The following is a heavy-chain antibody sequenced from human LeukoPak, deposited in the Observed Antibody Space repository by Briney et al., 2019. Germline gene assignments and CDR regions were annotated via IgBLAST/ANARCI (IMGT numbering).Heavy chain of an antibody. CDR3: ARGRGYGGSGLYHFDY. CDR1: GGSFSGYY. J-gene: IGHJ4*02. Sequence: SETLSLTCAVYGGSFSGYYWSWIRQPPGKGLEWIGEINHSGSTNYNPSLKSRVTISVDTSKNQFSLKLSSVTAADTAVYYCARGRGYGGSGLYHFDYWGQGTLVTVSS. V-gene: IGHV4-34*01. D-gene: IGHD3-10*01. CDR2: INHSGST.